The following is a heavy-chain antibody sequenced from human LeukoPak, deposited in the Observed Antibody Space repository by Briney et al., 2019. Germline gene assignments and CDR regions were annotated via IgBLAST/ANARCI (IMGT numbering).Heavy chain of an antibody. J-gene: IGHJ4*02. V-gene: IGHV3-30-3*01. CDR2: ISYDGSNK. CDR1: GLTFNKYA. D-gene: IGHD3-22*01. Sequence: GGALRLSCAVSGLTFNKYAMYWVRQSRGKGREGVAVISYDGSNKFYSDAGRGRFTIYRDTSKTTLSLQLNRLPTEDTAVSYCARVGNSYSHRGGKVEADFFFDFWGQGTLVTVSS. CDR3: ARVGNSYSHRGGKVEADFFFDF.